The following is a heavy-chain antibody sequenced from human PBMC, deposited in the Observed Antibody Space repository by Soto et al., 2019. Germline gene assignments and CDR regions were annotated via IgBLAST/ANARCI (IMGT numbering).Heavy chain of an antibody. V-gene: IGHV5-10-1*01. Sequence: PGESLKISCKGSGYSFSSYWISWVRQMPGKGLEWMGRIDPSDSYTNYSPSFQGHVTISADKSISTAYLQWSSLKASDTAMYYCASPPMGPESYDSSGYYHYWGQGTLVTVSS. CDR1: GYSFSSYW. J-gene: IGHJ4*02. D-gene: IGHD3-22*01. CDR3: ASPPMGPESYDSSGYYHY. CDR2: IDPSDSYT.